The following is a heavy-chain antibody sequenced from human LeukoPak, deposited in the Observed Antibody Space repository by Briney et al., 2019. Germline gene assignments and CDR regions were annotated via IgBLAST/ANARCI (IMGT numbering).Heavy chain of an antibody. D-gene: IGHD4-11*01. J-gene: IGHJ5*02. Sequence: SETLSLTCTASGGSISSGGYYWSWIRQHPGKGLEWIGYIYYSGSTYYNPSLKSRVTISVDTSKNQFSLKLSSVTAADTAVYYCARMVDDYSKGYNWFDPWGQGTLVTVSS. CDR3: ARMVDDYSKGYNWFDP. CDR1: GGSISSGGYY. V-gene: IGHV4-31*03. CDR2: IYYSGST.